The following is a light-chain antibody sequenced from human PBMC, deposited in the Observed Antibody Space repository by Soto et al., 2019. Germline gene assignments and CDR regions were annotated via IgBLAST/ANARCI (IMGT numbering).Light chain of an antibody. CDR2: DAS. Sequence: DIQMTESPCSLCASVGYTLNFTCRVSESISAWLAWYQQKPGRAPKVLIFDASSLESGAPSRFSGSGSVTEFTLTISSLRPDDFATYYCQQYNTYPWTFGQGTKV. CDR3: QQYNTYPWT. CDR1: ESISAW. J-gene: IGKJ1*01. V-gene: IGKV1-5*01.